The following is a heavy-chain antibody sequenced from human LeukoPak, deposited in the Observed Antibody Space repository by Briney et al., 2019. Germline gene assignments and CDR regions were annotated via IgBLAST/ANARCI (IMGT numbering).Heavy chain of an antibody. D-gene: IGHD2-2*02. CDR1: GGSFSGYY. CDR2: IYYSGST. CDR3: ARGYTLAWYFDY. J-gene: IGHJ4*02. V-gene: IGHV4-59*01. Sequence: PSETLSLTCAVYGGSFSGYYWSWIRQPPGKGLEWIGYIYYSGSTNYNPSLKSRVTISVDTSKNQFSLKLSSVTAADTAVYYCARGYTLAWYFDYWGQGTLVTVSS.